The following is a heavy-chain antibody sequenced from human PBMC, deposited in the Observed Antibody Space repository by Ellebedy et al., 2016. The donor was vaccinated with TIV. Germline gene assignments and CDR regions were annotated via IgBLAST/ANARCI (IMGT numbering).Heavy chain of an antibody. CDR2: IFSAADGGET. Sequence: PGGSLRLSCAASGFTVTTNYMNWVRQAPGKGLEWVSVIFSAADGGETPYADSVKGRFTISRDNSKDTLYLQMNSLRAEDTAIYYCARDPVGVGPAFDVWGQGTMVTVSS. J-gene: IGHJ3*01. V-gene: IGHV3-53*01. CDR3: ARDPVGVGPAFDV. D-gene: IGHD4-23*01. CDR1: GFTVTTNY.